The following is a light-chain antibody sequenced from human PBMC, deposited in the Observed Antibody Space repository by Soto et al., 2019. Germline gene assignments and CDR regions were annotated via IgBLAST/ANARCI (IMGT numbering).Light chain of an antibody. V-gene: IGKV1-33*01. Sequence: DIQMTQSPSSLSASVGDRVTITCRASQDISNYLNWYQQRPGKAPKLLIYDASNLERGVPSRFSGTRSGTHFTFAITSLQPEDVAPCYCQQSDSLPITFGQGTRLEI. CDR2: DAS. J-gene: IGKJ5*01. CDR3: QQSDSLPIT. CDR1: QDISNY.